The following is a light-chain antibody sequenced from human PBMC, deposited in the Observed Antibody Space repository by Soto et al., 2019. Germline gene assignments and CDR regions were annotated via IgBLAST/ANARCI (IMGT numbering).Light chain of an antibody. CDR3: AAWDDSLSGYV. Sequence: QSVPTQPPSASGTPGQRVTISCSGSSSNIGSNYVYWYQQLPGSAPKLLIFRNNRRPSGVPDRFSGSKSGTSASLAISGLRSEDEADYYCAAWDDSLSGYVFGTGTKLTVL. V-gene: IGLV1-47*01. J-gene: IGLJ1*01. CDR1: SSNIGSNY. CDR2: RNN.